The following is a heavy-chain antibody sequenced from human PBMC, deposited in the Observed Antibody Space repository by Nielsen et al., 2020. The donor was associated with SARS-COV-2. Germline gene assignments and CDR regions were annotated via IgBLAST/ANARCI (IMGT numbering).Heavy chain of an antibody. Sequence: GGSLRLSCAASGFTFSSYGMHWVRQAPGKGLEWVAVISYDGSNKYYADSVKGRFTISRDNSKNTLYLQMNSLRAEDTAVYYCAKDALVWLVRDAFDIWGQGTMVTVSS. CDR1: GFTFSSYG. D-gene: IGHD6-19*01. V-gene: IGHV3-30*18. J-gene: IGHJ3*02. CDR3: AKDALVWLVRDAFDI. CDR2: ISYDGSNK.